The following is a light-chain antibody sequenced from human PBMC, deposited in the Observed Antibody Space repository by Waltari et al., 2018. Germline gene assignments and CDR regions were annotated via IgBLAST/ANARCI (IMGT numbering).Light chain of an antibody. J-gene: IGKJ4*01. CDR3: QVYGSSPLT. Sequence: ILLTQFPGTLSLSPGETATFSCRASQSVFSSYIGWYQQKPGQAPRLLIYGASKRATDIPDRFSGSGSGTDFTLTISRLEPEDFAVYYCQVYGSSPLTFGGGTKVEI. CDR1: QSVFSSY. V-gene: IGKV3-20*01. CDR2: GAS.